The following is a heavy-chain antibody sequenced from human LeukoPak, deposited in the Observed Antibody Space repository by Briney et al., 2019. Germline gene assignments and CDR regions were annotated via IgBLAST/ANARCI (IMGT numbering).Heavy chain of an antibody. CDR1: GYSFTSYW. CDR3: ARLTYGSGSYSMPLDY. D-gene: IGHD3-10*01. V-gene: IGHV5-51*01. CDR2: IYPGDSDT. Sequence: GESLKISCKGSGYSFTSYWIGWVRQMPGKGLEWMGIIYPGDSDTRYSPSFQGQVTISADKSISTAYLQWSSLKASDTAMYYCARLTYGSGSYSMPLDYWGQGTLVTVSS. J-gene: IGHJ4*02.